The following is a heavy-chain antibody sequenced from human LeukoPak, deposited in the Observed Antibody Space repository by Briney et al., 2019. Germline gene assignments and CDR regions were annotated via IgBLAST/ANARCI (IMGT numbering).Heavy chain of an antibody. CDR1: GGSISSGSYY. Sequence: PSQTLSLTCTVSGGSISSGSYYWSWIRQPAGKGLEWIGRIYTSGSTNYNPSLKSRVTISVDTSKNQFSLKLSSVTAADTAVYYCVRELGENYDFWSDYYTLDYWGERTLVTVSS. CDR2: IYTSGST. V-gene: IGHV4-61*02. J-gene: IGHJ4*02. D-gene: IGHD3-3*01. CDR3: VRELGENYDFWSDYYTLDY.